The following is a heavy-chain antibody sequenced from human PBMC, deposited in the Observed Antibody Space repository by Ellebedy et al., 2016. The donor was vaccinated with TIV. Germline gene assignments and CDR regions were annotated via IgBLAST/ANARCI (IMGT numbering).Heavy chain of an antibody. V-gene: IGHV5-51*01. CDR1: GYQFTTYW. D-gene: IGHD4-17*01. CDR3: VTSFGDYARGLDY. Sequence: GESLKISCQGSGYQFTTYWIGWVRQMPGKGLEWLAIIYPGDSDTRYSPSFQGHVTIPADKSINTAYLQWISLKASDPDMYYCVTSFGDYARGLDYWGQGTLVTVSS. CDR2: IYPGDSDT. J-gene: IGHJ4*02.